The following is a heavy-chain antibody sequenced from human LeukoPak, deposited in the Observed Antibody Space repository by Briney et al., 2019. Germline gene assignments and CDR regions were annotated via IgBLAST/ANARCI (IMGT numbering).Heavy chain of an antibody. D-gene: IGHD3-9*01. CDR1: GYRFPSYW. CDR3: ARTYYDILTGYSLSDY. J-gene: IGHJ4*02. CDR2: IDPSDSYT. Sequence: GASLKISFKGSGYRFPSYWITWVRQMPGKGLEWMGSIDPSDSYTNYSPSFQGHVTISADKSISTAYLQWSSLMATDTAMYYCARTYYDILTGYSLSDYWGQGTLVTVSS. V-gene: IGHV5-10-1*01.